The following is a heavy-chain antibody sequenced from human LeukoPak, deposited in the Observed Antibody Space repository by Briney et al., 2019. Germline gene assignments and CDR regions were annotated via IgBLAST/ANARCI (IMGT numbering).Heavy chain of an antibody. CDR2: IKQDGSEK. Sequence: GGSLRLSCAASGFTFSSYWMSWVRQAPGKGLEWVANIKQDGSEKYYVDSVKGRFTISRDNAKNSLYLQMNSLRAEDTAVYYCARDNERLGRGTDYWGQGTLVTVSS. D-gene: IGHD6-19*01. CDR3: ARDNERLGRGTDY. J-gene: IGHJ4*02. CDR1: GFTFSSYW. V-gene: IGHV3-7*01.